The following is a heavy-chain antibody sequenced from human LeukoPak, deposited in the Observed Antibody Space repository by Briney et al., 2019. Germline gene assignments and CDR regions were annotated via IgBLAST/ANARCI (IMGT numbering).Heavy chain of an antibody. J-gene: IGHJ4*02. D-gene: IGHD2-21*02. CDR2: ISGSGGST. CDR3: AKDGVAYCGGDCYDFDY. V-gene: IGHV3-23*01. CDR1: GFTSSSYA. Sequence: PGGSLRLSCAASGFTSSSYAMSWVRQAPGKGLEWVSAISGSGGSTYYADSVKGRFTISRDNSKNTLYLQMNSLRAEDTAVYYCAKDGVAYCGGDCYDFDYWGQGTLVTVSS.